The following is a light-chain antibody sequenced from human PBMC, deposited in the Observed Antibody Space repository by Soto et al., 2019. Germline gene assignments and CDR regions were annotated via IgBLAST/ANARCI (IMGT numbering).Light chain of an antibody. V-gene: IGKV3-11*01. CDR1: QGVSND. CDR3: QQRSNWPPTFT. J-gene: IGKJ3*01. Sequence: EIVLSQSPCTLSLSPGERATLSCRASQGVSNDYLAWYQLRPGQAPRLLIYDASNRATGIPARFSGSGSGTDFTLTISSLEPEDFAVYYCQQRSNWPPTFTFGPGTKVAIK. CDR2: DAS.